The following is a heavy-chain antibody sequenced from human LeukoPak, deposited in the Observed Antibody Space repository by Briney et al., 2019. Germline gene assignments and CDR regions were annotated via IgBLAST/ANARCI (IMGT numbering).Heavy chain of an antibody. CDR3: ARGTYRVRGVIYY. V-gene: IGHV3-30-3*01. D-gene: IGHD3-10*01. CDR1: GFTFSSYA. J-gene: IGHJ4*02. CDR2: ISYDGSNK. Sequence: PGGSLRLSCAASGFTFSSYAMHWVRQAPGKGLEWVAVISYDGSNKYYADSVKGRFTVSRDNSKNTLYLQMNSLRAEDTAVYYCARGTYRVRGVIYYWGQGTLVTVSS.